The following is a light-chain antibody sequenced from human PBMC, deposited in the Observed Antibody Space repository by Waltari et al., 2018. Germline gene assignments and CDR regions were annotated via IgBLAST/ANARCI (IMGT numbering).Light chain of an antibody. J-gene: IGKJ4*01. CDR3: QQSHSSPLT. V-gene: IGKV1-39*01. CDR2: AAS. Sequence: DIQMTQSRSSLSASVGDRVTITCRASQSITSSLNWYQQRPGKAPKLLIYAASSLHSGVPSRFSGSGSATDFTLTINSLQPEDFATYYCQQSHSSPLTFGGGTKVEN. CDR1: QSITSS.